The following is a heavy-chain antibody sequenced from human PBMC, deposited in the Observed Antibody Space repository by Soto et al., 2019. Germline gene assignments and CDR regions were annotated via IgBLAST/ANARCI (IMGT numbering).Heavy chain of an antibody. Sequence: SESLSLTCSVSGGSISGSYWSWIRQSPGKGLEWLGYVYYTGSTNYSPSLRSRVSISVDTSKNEFSLRLSSVTAADTAVYFCARSVAVPGAHIDYWGQGTQVTVSS. D-gene: IGHD6-19*01. CDR2: VYYTGST. CDR3: ARSVAVPGAHIDY. V-gene: IGHV4-59*01. CDR1: GGSISGSY. J-gene: IGHJ4*02.